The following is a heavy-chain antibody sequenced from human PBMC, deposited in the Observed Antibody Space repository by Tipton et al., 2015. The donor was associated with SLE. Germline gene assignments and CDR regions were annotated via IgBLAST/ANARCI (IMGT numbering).Heavy chain of an antibody. CDR1: GFSLSNYG. CDR3: AREKWVPAAGMGEFDY. J-gene: IGHJ4*02. Sequence: SLRLSCAVSGFSLSNYGMHWVRQAPGKGLEWVAFISFDGSSQYNTDSVKGRFTISRDNSKNTLYLQMNSLRAEDTAVYYCAREKWVPAAGMGEFDYWGQGTLVTVSS. CDR2: ISFDGSSQ. D-gene: IGHD6-13*01. V-gene: IGHV3-30*03.